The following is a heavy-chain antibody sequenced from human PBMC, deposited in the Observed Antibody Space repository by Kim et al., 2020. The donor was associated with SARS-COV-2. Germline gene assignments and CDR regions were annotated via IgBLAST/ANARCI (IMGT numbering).Heavy chain of an antibody. Sequence: GGSLRLSCAASGFRFSSYWMSWVRQAPGKGLEWVANILGDGSVKYYLESVKGRFTISRDNANNSVYLQMHSLRAEDTAVYYCARVNYDSPGGYWGQGTLVIVSS. D-gene: IGHD3-22*01. CDR3: ARVNYDSPGGY. CDR1: GFRFSSYW. CDR2: ILGDGSVK. J-gene: IGHJ4*02. V-gene: IGHV3-7*01.